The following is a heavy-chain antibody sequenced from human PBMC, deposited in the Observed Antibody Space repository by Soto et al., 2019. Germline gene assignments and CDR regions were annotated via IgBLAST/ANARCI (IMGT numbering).Heavy chain of an antibody. CDR2: ISHDGTKT. D-gene: IGHD5-12*01. V-gene: IGHV3-30*18. Sequence: QVQLVESGGGVVQPGRSLRLSCAASGFTLTNYVMHWVRQAPGKGLEWVAIISHDGTKTDYADSVRGLFTISRDNSKNPMYLRLNSPRVADTSVDYCAKSTGELWILPLNYWGQGTLVTVSS. CDR1: GFTLTNYV. J-gene: IGHJ4*02. CDR3: AKSTGELWILPLNY.